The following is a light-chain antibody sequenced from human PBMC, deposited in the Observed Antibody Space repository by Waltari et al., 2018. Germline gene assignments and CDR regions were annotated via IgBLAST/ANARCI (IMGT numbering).Light chain of an antibody. CDR2: DAS. CDR3: QRYDNLPVFA. J-gene: IGKJ3*01. Sequence: DIQLTQSPSSLSASVGDRVTITCRASQDISNYLNWYQQKPGKAPKLLIYDASILETGVPSRCSGSQSWTDFTLTISSLLPEDIATYYCQRYDNLPVFAFGPGTKVDVK. CDR1: QDISNY. V-gene: IGKV1-33*01.